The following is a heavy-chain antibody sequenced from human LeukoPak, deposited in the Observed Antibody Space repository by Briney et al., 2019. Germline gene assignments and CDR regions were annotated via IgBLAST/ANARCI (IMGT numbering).Heavy chain of an antibody. V-gene: IGHV1-2*02. CDR2: INPNSGGT. D-gene: IGHD4-17*01. Sequence: ASVKVSCKASGYTFTGYYVHWVRQAPGQGLEWMGWINPNSGGTNYAQKFQGRVTMTRDTFISTAYMELSRLRSDDTAVYYCARDLDDYGDYVSPYYYYYYMDVWGKGTTVTVSS. J-gene: IGHJ6*03. CDR3: ARDLDDYGDYVSPYYYYYYMDV. CDR1: GYTFTGYY.